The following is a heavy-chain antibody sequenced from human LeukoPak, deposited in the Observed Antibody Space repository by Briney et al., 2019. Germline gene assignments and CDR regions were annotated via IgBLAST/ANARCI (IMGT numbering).Heavy chain of an antibody. D-gene: IGHD3-22*01. CDR1: GYTFTSYG. CDR2: ISAYNGNT. J-gene: IGHJ4*02. V-gene: IGHV1-18*01. Sequence: ASVKVSCKASGYTFTSYGISWVRQAPGQGLEWMGWISAYNGNTNYAQELQGRVTMTTDTSTSTAYMELRSLRSDDTAVYYCARDRRVTYYYDSSGYYYGYWGQGTLVTVSS. CDR3: ARDRRVTYYYDSSGYYYGY.